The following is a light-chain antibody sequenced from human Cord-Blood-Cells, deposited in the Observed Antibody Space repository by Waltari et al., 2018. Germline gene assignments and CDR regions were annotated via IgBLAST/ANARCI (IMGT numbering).Light chain of an antibody. CDR2: AAS. Sequence: DIQMTQSPSSLSASVGDRVTITCRASQGISSYLNWYQQKPGKAPKLLIYAASRLQSGVPSRFSGSGSGTDFTLTISSLQPEDFATYYCQQSYSFTFGGGTKVEIK. CDR3: QQSYSFT. CDR1: QGISSY. J-gene: IGKJ4*01. V-gene: IGKV1-39*01.